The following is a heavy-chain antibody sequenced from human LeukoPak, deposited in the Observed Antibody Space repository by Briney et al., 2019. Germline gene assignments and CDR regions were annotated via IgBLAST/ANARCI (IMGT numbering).Heavy chain of an antibody. CDR3: ARHDSSSSRYYNDF. CDR2: ISAYNGNT. D-gene: IGHD3-22*01. CDR1: GYTFTNYG. V-gene: IGHV1-18*01. Sequence: ASVKVSCKASGYTFTNYGVDWVRQAPGQGLEWMGWISAYNGNTNFAQKLQGRVTMTTNTSTSTAYLELRSLRSDDTAVYYCARHDSSSSRYYNDFWGHGTLVTVSS. J-gene: IGHJ4*01.